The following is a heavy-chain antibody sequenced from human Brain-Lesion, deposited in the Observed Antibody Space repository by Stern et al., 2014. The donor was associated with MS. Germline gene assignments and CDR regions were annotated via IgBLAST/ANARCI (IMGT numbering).Heavy chain of an antibody. J-gene: IGHJ6*02. D-gene: IGHD2-2*01. CDR1: GGSISSGGYY. Sequence: QVQLQESGPGLVKPSQTLSLSCTVSGGSISSGGYYWSWIRQPAGKGLEWIGRIFNSGSTSYKPFPNSRVTQSIDTSKNQFSLRLTSMTAADTAVYYCARGRVVPGFQYYATDVWGQGTTVIVSS. V-gene: IGHV4-61*02. CDR3: ARGRVVPGFQYYATDV. CDR2: IFNSGST.